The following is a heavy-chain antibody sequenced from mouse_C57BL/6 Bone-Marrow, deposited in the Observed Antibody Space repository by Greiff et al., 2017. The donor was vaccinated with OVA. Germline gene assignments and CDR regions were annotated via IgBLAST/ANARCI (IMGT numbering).Heavy chain of an antibody. CDR3: AREGYYDYDEDYAMDY. Sequence: QVQLQQPGAELVKPGASVKMSCKASGYTFTSYWITWVKQRPGQGLEWIGDIYPGSGSTNYNEKFKSKATLTVDTSSSTAYMQLSSLTSEDSAVYYCAREGYYDYDEDYAMDYWGQGTSVTVSS. CDR2: IYPGSGST. CDR1: GYTFTSYW. V-gene: IGHV1-55*01. D-gene: IGHD2-4*01. J-gene: IGHJ4*01.